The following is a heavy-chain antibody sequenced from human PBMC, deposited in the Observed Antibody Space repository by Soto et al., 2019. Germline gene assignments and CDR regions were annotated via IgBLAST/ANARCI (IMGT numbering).Heavy chain of an antibody. CDR1: SGSISSGDYY. J-gene: IGHJ4*02. CDR3: ARGVDDSSGYYYIYFDY. Sequence: SETLSLSCPVSSGSISSGDYYWSWIRQPPGKGREWIGYIYYSGSTYYSPSLKSRVTISVDTSKNQFSLKLSSVTAAGTAVYFWARGVDDSSGYYYIYFDYWGQGTLVTVS. CDR2: IYYSGST. D-gene: IGHD3-22*01. V-gene: IGHV4-30-4*01.